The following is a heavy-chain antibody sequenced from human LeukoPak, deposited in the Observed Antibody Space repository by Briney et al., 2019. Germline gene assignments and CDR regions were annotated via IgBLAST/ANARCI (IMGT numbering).Heavy chain of an antibody. V-gene: IGHV1-18*01. CDR1: GYTFTSYG. CDR3: ARDPRALYSYGTNWFDP. CDR2: ISAYNGNT. D-gene: IGHD5-18*01. Sequence: ASVKVSCKASGYTFTSYGISWVRQAPGQGLEWMGWISAYNGNTNYAQKLQGRVTMTTDTSTSTAYMEQRSLRSDDTAVYYCARDPRALYSYGTNWFDPWGQGTLVTVSS. J-gene: IGHJ5*02.